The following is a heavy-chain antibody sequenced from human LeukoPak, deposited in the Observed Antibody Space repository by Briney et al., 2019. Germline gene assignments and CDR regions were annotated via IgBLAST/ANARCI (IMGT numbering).Heavy chain of an antibody. CDR3: ARGKPSYYYDSSGQRFDY. CDR1: GGSISSSSYY. Sequence: KPSETLSLTCTVSGGSISSSSYYWGSIRQPPGKGLEWIGSIYYSGSTYYNPSLKSRVTISVDTSKNQFSLKLSSVTAADTAVYYCARGKPSYYYDSSGQRFDYWGQGTLVTVSS. J-gene: IGHJ4*02. D-gene: IGHD3-22*01. CDR2: IYYSGST. V-gene: IGHV4-39*01.